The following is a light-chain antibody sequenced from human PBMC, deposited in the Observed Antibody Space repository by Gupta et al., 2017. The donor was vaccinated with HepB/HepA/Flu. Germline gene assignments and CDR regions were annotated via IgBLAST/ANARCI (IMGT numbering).Light chain of an antibody. CDR2: GAA. Sequence: IPLNPSPSFPSASVGDRVTNTCRANQDISSYLVGYQQKTGKAPKLLMYGAATLQSGVPSRFSGSGSGTEFTLTISSRQHEDVATYYCQHLNSYPRTFGQGTKVEIK. CDR3: QHLNSYPRT. J-gene: IGKJ1*01. CDR1: QDISSY. V-gene: IGKV1-9*01.